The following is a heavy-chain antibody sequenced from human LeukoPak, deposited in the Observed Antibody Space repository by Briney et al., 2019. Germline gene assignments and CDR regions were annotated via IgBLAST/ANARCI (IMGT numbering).Heavy chain of an antibody. CDR2: IYYSGNT. J-gene: IGHJ4*02. CDR1: DGSISSYF. V-gene: IGHV4-59*01. CDR3: ARDPGPYYYDSSGYSSFHYFNS. D-gene: IGHD3-22*01. Sequence: SETLSLTCTVSDGSISSYFWSWIRQPPGKGLEWIGYIYYSGNTNYNPSLKSRVTISVDTSKNQFSLKLTSVTAADTAVYYCARDPGPYYYDSSGYSSFHYFNSWGQGTLVTVSS.